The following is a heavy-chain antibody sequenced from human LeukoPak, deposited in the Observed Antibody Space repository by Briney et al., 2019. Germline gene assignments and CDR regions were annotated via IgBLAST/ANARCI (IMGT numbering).Heavy chain of an antibody. V-gene: IGHV1-2*02. CDR2: INPNSGGT. CDR1: GYTFTGYY. Sequence: ASVKVSCKASGYTFTGYYMHWVRQAPGQGLEWMGWINPNSGGTNYAQKFQGRVTMTRDTSISTAYMELSRLRSDDTAVYYCARELPSPNDHHYFHYWGQGTLVTVSS. CDR3: ARELPSPNDHHYFHY. J-gene: IGHJ4*02. D-gene: IGHD1-1*01.